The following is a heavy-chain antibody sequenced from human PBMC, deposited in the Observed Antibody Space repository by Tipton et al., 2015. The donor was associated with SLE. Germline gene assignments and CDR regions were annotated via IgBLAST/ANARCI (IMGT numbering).Heavy chain of an antibody. J-gene: IGHJ3*02. D-gene: IGHD6-25*01. Sequence: LRLSCTVSGGSISSYYWSWLRQPPGKGLEWIGYIYYSGSTNYNPSLKSRVTISVDTSKNQFSLRVTSVNAADTAVYYCARVLPLATAGALNAFDIWGQGTMVTVSS. CDR2: IYYSGST. CDR3: ARVLPLATAGALNAFDI. V-gene: IGHV4-59*01. CDR1: GGSISSYY.